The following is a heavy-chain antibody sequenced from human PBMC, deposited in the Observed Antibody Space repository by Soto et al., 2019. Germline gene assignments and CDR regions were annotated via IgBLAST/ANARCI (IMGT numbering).Heavy chain of an antibody. CDR2: IYSSGDT. Sequence: EVQLVESGGGLVQPGGSLRLSCAASGFSVSDNYMSWVRQAPGKGLEWIAVIYSSGDTYYADSVQGRLTISRDNSRNTLYLQINDLRVENTAIYYCARETGYGRGVSFDPWGQGIQVTVSS. D-gene: IGHD3-9*01. CDR1: GFSVSDNY. J-gene: IGHJ5*02. V-gene: IGHV3-66*01. CDR3: ARETGYGRGVSFDP.